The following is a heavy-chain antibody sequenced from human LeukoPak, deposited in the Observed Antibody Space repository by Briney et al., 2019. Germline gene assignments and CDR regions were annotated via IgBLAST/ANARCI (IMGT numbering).Heavy chain of an antibody. CDR2: INPNSGGT. CDR3: ARDLTSGYYGFLY. J-gene: IGHJ4*02. CDR1: GYTFTGYY. D-gene: IGHD3-22*01. V-gene: IGHV1-2*02. Sequence: ASVKVSRKASGYTFTGYYMHWVRQAPGQGLEWMGWINPNSGGTNYAQKFQGRVTMTRDTSISTAYMELSRLRSDDTAVYYCARDLTSGYYGFLYWGQGTLGTVSS.